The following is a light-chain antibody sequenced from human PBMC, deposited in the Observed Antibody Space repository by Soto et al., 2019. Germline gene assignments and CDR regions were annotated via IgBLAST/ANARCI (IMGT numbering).Light chain of an antibody. CDR1: QSVSGN. J-gene: IGKJ1*01. CDR3: QQRRNWTPT. Sequence: EIVMTQSPATRSLSPGERATLSWGASQSVSGNLAWYQQKPGQAPRLLIYGASTRATGIPARFSAIGSGTEFTLTLSSLQYEDVAVYYGQQRRNWTPTFCQGTKVDI. V-gene: IGKV3-15*01. CDR2: GAS.